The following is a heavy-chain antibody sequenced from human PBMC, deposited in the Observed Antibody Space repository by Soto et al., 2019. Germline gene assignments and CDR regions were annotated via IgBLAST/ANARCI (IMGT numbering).Heavy chain of an antibody. CDR1: GFTFSSYA. D-gene: IGHD2-2*01. CDR3: ARDALHHDIEVSGMDV. J-gene: IGHJ6*02. V-gene: IGHV3-30-3*01. Sequence: GGSLRLSCAASGFTFSSYAMHWVRQAPGKGLEWVAVISYDGSNKYYADSVKGRFTISRDNSKNTLYLQMNSLRAEDTAVYYCARDALHHDIEVSGMDVWGQGTTVTVSS. CDR2: ISYDGSNK.